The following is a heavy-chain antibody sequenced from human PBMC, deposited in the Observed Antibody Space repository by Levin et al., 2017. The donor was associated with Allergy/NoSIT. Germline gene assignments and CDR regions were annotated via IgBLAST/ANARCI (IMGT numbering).Heavy chain of an antibody. CDR2: ISYDGSNK. D-gene: IGHD5-12*01. CDR1: GFTFSSYA. V-gene: IGHV3-30-3*01. CDR3: ARVGRDSGYEPWAPDYYYGMDV. Sequence: GGSLRLSCAASGFTFSSYAMHWVRQAPGKGLEWVAVISYDGSNKYYADSVKGRFTISRDNSKNTLYLQMNSLRAEDTAVYYCARVGRDSGYEPWAPDYYYGMDVWGQGTTVTVSS. J-gene: IGHJ6*02.